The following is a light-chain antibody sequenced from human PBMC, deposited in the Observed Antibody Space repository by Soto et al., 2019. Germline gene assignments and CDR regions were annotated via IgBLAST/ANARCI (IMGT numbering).Light chain of an antibody. Sequence: APGQKVTISCSGSSSNIGGNSVSWYQQLPGTAPKLLIYDDNKRPSGIPDRFSGSKSGTSATLGITGFQTGDEADYYCGSWDSSLSAYVFGTGTKVTVL. V-gene: IGLV1-51*01. CDR3: GSWDSSLSAYV. J-gene: IGLJ1*01. CDR1: SSNIGGNS. CDR2: DDN.